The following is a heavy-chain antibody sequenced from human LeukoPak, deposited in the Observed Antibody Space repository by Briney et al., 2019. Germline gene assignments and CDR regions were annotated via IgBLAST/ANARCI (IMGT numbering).Heavy chain of an antibody. J-gene: IGHJ5*02. CDR2: ISSSGGST. V-gene: IGHV3-23*01. CDR3: AALQPLVELAPLNWFDP. CDR1: GFTFSSYD. Sequence: GGSLRLSCAASGFTFSSYDMSWVRQAPGKGLEWVSAISSSGGSTYYADSVKGRFTISRDNSKNTLYLQMNSLRAEDTAVYYCAALQPLVELAPLNWFDPWGQGTLVTVSS. D-gene: IGHD2-2*01.